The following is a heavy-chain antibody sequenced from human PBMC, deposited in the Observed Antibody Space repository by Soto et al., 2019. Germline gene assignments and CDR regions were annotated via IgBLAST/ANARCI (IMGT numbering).Heavy chain of an antibody. D-gene: IGHD3-3*01. CDR1: GFTFSSYS. Sequence: GESLKISCAASGFTFSSYSMNWVRQAPGKGLEWVSYISSSSSTIYYADSVKGRFTISRDNAKNSLYLQMNSLRAEDTAVYYCARVYRDFWSGYSGYMDVWGKGTTVTVSS. V-gene: IGHV3-48*01. J-gene: IGHJ6*03. CDR3: ARVYRDFWSGYSGYMDV. CDR2: ISSSSSTI.